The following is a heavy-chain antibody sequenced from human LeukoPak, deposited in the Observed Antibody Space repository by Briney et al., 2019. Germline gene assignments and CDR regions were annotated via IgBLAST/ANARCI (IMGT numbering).Heavy chain of an antibody. J-gene: IGHJ5*02. D-gene: IGHD3-3*01. V-gene: IGHV1-8*01. CDR2: MNPNSGNT. CDR3: ARSSDFWSGYYAA. CDR1: GYTFTSYD. Sequence: GASVKVSCKASGYTFTSYDINWVRQATGQGLEWMGWMNPNSGNTGYAQKFQGRVAMTRNTSISTAYMELRSLRSEDTAVYYCARSSDFWSGYYAAWGQGTLVTVSS.